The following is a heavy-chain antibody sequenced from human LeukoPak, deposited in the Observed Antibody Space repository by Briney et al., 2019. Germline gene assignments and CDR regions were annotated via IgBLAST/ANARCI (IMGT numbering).Heavy chain of an antibody. Sequence: ASVKVSCKASGYTFTGYYMHWVRQAPGQGLEWMGWINPNSGGTNYAQKFQGRVTMTRDTSISTAYMELSRLRSDDTAVYYCARDLGPSMVRGVNGLYIWGQGTMVTVSS. D-gene: IGHD3-10*01. J-gene: IGHJ3*02. CDR3: ARDLGPSMVRGVNGLYI. CDR2: INPNSGGT. V-gene: IGHV1-2*02. CDR1: GYTFTGYY.